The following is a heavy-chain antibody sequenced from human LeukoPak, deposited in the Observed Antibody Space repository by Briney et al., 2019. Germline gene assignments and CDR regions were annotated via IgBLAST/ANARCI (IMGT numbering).Heavy chain of an antibody. CDR2: IKQDGSEK. CDR3: ARDQPYDYVWGSYRYDAFDI. J-gene: IGHJ3*02. Sequence: GGSLRLSCAASGFTFSSYWMSWVRQAPGKGLEWVANIKQDGSEKYYVDPVKGRFTISRDNARNSLYLQMNSLRAEDTAVYYCARDQPYDYVWGSYRYDAFDIWGQGTMVTVSP. D-gene: IGHD3-16*02. CDR1: GFTFSSYW. V-gene: IGHV3-7*03.